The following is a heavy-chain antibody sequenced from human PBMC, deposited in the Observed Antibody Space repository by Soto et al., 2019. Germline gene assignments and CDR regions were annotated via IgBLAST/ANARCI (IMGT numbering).Heavy chain of an antibody. CDR2: INHSGST. D-gene: IGHD3-22*01. V-gene: IGHV4-34*01. CDR3: AREIRSGYKKRTNWFDP. CDR1: GGSFSGYY. Sequence: PSETLSLTCAVYGGSFSGYYWSWIRQPPGKGLEWIGEINHSGSTNYNPSLKSRVTISVDTSKNQFSLKLSSVTAADTAVYYCAREIRSGYKKRTNWFDPWGQGTLVTVSS. J-gene: IGHJ5*02.